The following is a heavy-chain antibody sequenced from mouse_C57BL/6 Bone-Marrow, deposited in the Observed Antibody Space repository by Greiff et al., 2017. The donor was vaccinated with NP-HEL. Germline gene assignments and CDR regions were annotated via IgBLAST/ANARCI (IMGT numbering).Heavy chain of an antibody. Sequence: QVQLKESGPELVKPGASVKLSCKASGYTFTSYDINWVKQRPGQGLEWIGWIYPRDGSTKYNEKFKGKATLTVDTSSSTAYMELHSLTSEDSAVYFCAKGNYYGSSFYYAMDYWGQGTSVTVSS. V-gene: IGHV1-85*01. J-gene: IGHJ4*01. CDR1: GYTFTSYD. D-gene: IGHD1-1*01. CDR3: AKGNYYGSSFYYAMDY. CDR2: IYPRDGST.